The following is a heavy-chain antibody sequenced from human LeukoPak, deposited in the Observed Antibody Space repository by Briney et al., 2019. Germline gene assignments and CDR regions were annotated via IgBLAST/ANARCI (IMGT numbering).Heavy chain of an antibody. CDR1: GYSFTSYW. Sequence: GESLKISCKGSGYSFTSYWIGWVRQMPGKGLEWMGIIYPGDSDTRYSPSFQGQVTISADKSISTAYLQRSSLKASDTAMYYCARRYYYDSSGYYYVGFDDAFDIWGQGTMVTVSS. CDR3: ARRYYYDSSGYYYVGFDDAFDI. J-gene: IGHJ3*02. D-gene: IGHD3-22*01. V-gene: IGHV5-51*01. CDR2: IYPGDSDT.